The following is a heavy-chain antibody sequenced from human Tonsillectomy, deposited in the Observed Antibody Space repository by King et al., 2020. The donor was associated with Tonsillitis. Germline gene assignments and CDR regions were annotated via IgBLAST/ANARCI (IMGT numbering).Heavy chain of an antibody. Sequence: VQLVESGGGLVQPGGSLRLSCAASGFTFSSYWMSWVRQAPGKGLEWVANIKQDGSEKYYVDSVKGRFTISRDNAKNSLYLQMNSLRAEDTAVYYCARQTHLWDTAMVTRRPNYYYYYYMDVWGKGTTVTVSS. CDR3: ARQTHLWDTAMVTRRPNYYYYYYMDV. CDR1: GFTFSSYW. CDR2: IKQDGSEK. D-gene: IGHD5-18*01. J-gene: IGHJ6*03. V-gene: IGHV3-7*03.